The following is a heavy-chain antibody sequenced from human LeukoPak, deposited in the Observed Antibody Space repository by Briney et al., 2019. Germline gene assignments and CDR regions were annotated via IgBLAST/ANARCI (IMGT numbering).Heavy chain of an antibody. D-gene: IGHD3-22*01. CDR1: GGSISSSNW. CDR2: IYHSGST. Sequence: PSGTLSLTRAVSGGSISSSNWWSWVRRPPGKGLEWIGEIYHSGSTNYNPSLKSRVTISVDKSKNQFSLKLSSVTAADTAVYYCARNYDSSGYSYYYYYMDVWGKGTTVTVSS. V-gene: IGHV4-4*02. CDR3: ARNYDSSGYSYYYYYMDV. J-gene: IGHJ6*03.